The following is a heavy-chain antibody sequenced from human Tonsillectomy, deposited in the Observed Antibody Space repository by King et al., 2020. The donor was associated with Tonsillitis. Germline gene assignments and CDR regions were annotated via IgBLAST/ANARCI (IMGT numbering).Heavy chain of an antibody. CDR3: ARDPRVYASGRSPNYFDY. CDR2: ISGYTGDT. CDR1: GYTFTNYA. V-gene: IGHV1-18*01. Sequence: VQLVQSGAEVKKPGASVKVSCKASGYTFTNYAISWVRQAPRQGLEWMGWISGYTGDTNYAQKLQGRVTMTTDTSTSTAYMELRSLRSADTAVYYCARDPRVYASGRSPNYFDYWGQGTLVTVSS. D-gene: IGHD3-10*01. J-gene: IGHJ4*02.